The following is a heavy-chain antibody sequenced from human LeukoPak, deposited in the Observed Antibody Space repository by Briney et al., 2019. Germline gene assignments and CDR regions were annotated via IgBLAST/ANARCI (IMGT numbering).Heavy chain of an antibody. CDR3: ARGRYCSSTSCYTPTIPRFDP. D-gene: IGHD2-2*02. V-gene: IGHV1-3*01. CDR1: GYTFTSYT. J-gene: IGHJ5*02. Sequence: ASVKVSCKASGYTFTSYTMHWVRQAPGQGLEWMGWINAGNGNTKYSQKFQGRVTITRDTSASTAYMELSSLRSEDTAVYYCARGRYCSSTSCYTPTIPRFDPWGQGTLVTVSS. CDR2: INAGNGNT.